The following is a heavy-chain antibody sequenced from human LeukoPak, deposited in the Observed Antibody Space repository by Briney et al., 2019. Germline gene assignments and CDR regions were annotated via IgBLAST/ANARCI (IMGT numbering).Heavy chain of an antibody. J-gene: IGHJ6*02. D-gene: IGHD3-22*01. Sequence: PGRSLRLSCAASGFTFRSYAMHWVRQTPGMGLEWVAAISYDGSSKYYADSVKGRFTISRDNSKNTLYLQMNSLRAEDTAVYYCARDQGVVVHGKYHYYGMDVWGQGTTVTVSS. CDR3: ARDQGVVVHGKYHYYGMDV. V-gene: IGHV3-30*03. CDR1: GFTFRSYA. CDR2: ISYDGSSK.